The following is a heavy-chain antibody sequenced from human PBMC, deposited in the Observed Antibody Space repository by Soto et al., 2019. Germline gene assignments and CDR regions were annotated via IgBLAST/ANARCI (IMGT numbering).Heavy chain of an antibody. D-gene: IGHD2-15*01. V-gene: IGHV4-30-2*01. CDR1: GGSISSGGYS. Sequence: QLQLQESGSGLVKPSQTLSLTCAVSGGSISSGGYSWSWIRQPPGKGLEWIGYNYHSGSTDYNPSLXSXVXIXXDRSKNQCSLKLSSVTAADTAVYYCARGQVVAAQHWGQGTLVTVSS. CDR2: NYHSGST. J-gene: IGHJ4*02. CDR3: ARGQVVAAQH.